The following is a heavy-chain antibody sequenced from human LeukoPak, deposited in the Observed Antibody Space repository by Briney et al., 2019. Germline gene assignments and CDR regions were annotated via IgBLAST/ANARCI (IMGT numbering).Heavy chain of an antibody. CDR1: GYSFTSYW. CDR2: IYPGDSDT. CDR3: ARPVAGRIGTLAHFDY. V-gene: IGHV5-51*01. Sequence: GESLKISCKGSGYSFTSYWIGWVRQMPGKGVVWMGIIYPGDSDTRYSPSFQGQVTISADKSISTAYLQWSSLKASDTAMYYCARPVAGRIGTLAHFDYWGQGTLVTVSS. D-gene: IGHD1-26*01. J-gene: IGHJ4*02.